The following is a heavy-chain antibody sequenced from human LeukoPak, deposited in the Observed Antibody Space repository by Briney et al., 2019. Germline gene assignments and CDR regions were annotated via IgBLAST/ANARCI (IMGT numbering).Heavy chain of an antibody. Sequence: GASVKVSCKASGYTFTSHGLSWVRQAPGQGLEWMGRISPYNGDTKYAQKIQDRVTMNTDKTTSTAYMELRSLRSDDTAVYYCARDRGSYCSGGTCYAPHIDYWGQGTLVTVSS. CDR1: GYTFTSHG. J-gene: IGHJ4*02. CDR3: ARDRGSYCSGGTCYAPHIDY. CDR2: ISPYNGDT. D-gene: IGHD2-15*01. V-gene: IGHV1-18*01.